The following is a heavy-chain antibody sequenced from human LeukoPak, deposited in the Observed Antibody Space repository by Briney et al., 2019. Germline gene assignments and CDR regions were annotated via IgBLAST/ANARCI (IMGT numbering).Heavy chain of an antibody. Sequence: ASVKVSCKASGYTFISFDINWVRQATGQGLEWMGWMNPNSGNTGYAQKFQGRVTMTRNTSISTAYMELSSLRSEDSAVYYRARAGPGIADYWGQGTLVTVSS. CDR2: MNPNSGNT. J-gene: IGHJ4*02. D-gene: IGHD6-13*01. V-gene: IGHV1-8*01. CDR1: GYTFISFD. CDR3: ARAGPGIADY.